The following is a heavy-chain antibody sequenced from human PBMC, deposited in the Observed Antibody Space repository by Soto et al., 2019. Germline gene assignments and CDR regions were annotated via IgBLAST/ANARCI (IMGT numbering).Heavy chain of an antibody. CDR1: GGSFSGYY. CDR2: INHSGST. D-gene: IGHD6-13*01. J-gene: IGHJ4*02. CDR3: ARGVGQQLAEYYFDY. Sequence: SETLSLTCAVYGGSFSGYYWSWIRQPPGKGLEWIGEINHSGSTNYNPSLKSRVTISVDTSKNQFSLKLSSVTAADTAVYYCARGVGQQLAEYYFDYWGQGTLVTVSS. V-gene: IGHV4-34*01.